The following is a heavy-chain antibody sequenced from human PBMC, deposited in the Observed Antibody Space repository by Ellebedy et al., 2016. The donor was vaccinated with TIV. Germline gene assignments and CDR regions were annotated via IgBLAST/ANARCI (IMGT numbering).Heavy chain of an antibody. CDR1: GYTFTGYY. CDR2: MDPRAGTT. V-gene: IGHV1-46*01. J-gene: IGHJ4*02. CDR3: ARDLGIYAGNSIDY. D-gene: IGHD4-23*01. Sequence: ASVKVSCKASGYTFTGYYIHWVRQAPGQGLEWMGIMDPRAGTTTDAQKFQGRVTMTRDTSTSTVYMELSSLRSEDTAVYYCARDLGIYAGNSIDYWGLGTLVTVSS.